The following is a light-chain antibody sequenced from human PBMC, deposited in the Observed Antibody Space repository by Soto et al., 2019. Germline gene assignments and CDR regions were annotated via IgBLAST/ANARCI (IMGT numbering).Light chain of an antibody. CDR2: EVS. CDR3: GSYTGSIYV. Sequence: QSALAQPASVSGSPGQSITISCTGTSSDVGGYTFVSWYQQHPGKAPKLMIYEVSNRPSGVSSRFSGSKSGNTASLTISGLQAEDEADYYCGSYTGSIYVFGTGTKVTVL. J-gene: IGLJ1*01. V-gene: IGLV2-14*01. CDR1: SSDVGGYTF.